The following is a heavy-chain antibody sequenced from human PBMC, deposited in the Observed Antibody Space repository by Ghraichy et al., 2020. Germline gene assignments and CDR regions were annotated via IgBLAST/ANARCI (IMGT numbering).Heavy chain of an antibody. CDR1: GGSFSGYY. Sequence: SETLSLTCAVYGGSFSGYYWSWIRQPPGKGLEWIGEINHSGSTNYNPSLKSRVTISVDTSKNQFSLKLSSVTAADTAVYYCARGWPIAAAGPIFDYWGQGTLVTVSS. CDR3: ARGWPIAAAGPIFDY. D-gene: IGHD6-13*01. CDR2: INHSGST. J-gene: IGHJ4*02. V-gene: IGHV4-34*01.